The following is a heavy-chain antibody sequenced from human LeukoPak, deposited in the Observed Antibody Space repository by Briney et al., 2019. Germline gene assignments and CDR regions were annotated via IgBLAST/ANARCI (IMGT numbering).Heavy chain of an antibody. D-gene: IGHD2-2*01. CDR2: IYHSGST. J-gene: IGHJ4*02. CDR3: ARCGSTSCYFDY. CDR1: GYSISSGYY. V-gene: IGHV4-38-2*02. Sequence: SETLSLTCTVSGYSISSGYYWGWIRPPPGKGLEWIGSIYHSGSTYYNPSLKSRVTISVDTSKNQFSLKLSSVTAADTAVYYCARCGSTSCYFDYWGQGTLVTVSS.